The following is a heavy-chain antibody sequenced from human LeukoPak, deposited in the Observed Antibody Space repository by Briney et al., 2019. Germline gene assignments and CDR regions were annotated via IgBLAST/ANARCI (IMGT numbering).Heavy chain of an antibody. D-gene: IGHD2-8*01. CDR3: ARDFTPPHCTTPNCPRGGWFDP. CDR2: INHYNGNT. Sequence: ALVKVSCKASDYTFSNYGISWVRQAPGQGLEWMGWINHYNGNTRYAANLQGRVTMTTDTSTSTAYMDLRSLRSDDTAISYWARDFTPPHCTTPNCPRGGWFDPWGQGTLVTVAS. J-gene: IGHJ5*02. CDR1: DYTFSNYG. V-gene: IGHV1-18*01.